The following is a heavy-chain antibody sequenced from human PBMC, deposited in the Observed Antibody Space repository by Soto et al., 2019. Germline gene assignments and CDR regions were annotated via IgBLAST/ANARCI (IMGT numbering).Heavy chain of an antibody. CDR2: INPNSGGP. Sequence: QVQLVQSGAEVKKPGASVKVSCKASGYTFTGYYMHWVRQAPGQGLEWMGWINPNSGGPNYAQKLQGWVTMTRDTSISAAYMELSRLRSDDTAVYYCATCSTCCDGYAFDIWGQGTMVTVSS. CDR3: ATCSTCCDGYAFDI. D-gene: IGHD2-2*01. V-gene: IGHV1-2*04. CDR1: GYTFTGYY. J-gene: IGHJ3*02.